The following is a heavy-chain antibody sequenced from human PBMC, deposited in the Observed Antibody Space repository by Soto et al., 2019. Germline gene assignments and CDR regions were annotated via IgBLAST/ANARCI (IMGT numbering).Heavy chain of an antibody. D-gene: IGHD6-13*01. Sequence: ASVKVSCKASGYTFTSYYMHWVRQAPGQGLEWMGRINPSDGSTSYAQKFQGRVTMTTDTSTSTAYMELRSLTYDDTAVYYCAREPPRATAGLNYFDPWGQGTLVTVSS. J-gene: IGHJ5*02. V-gene: IGHV1-46*01. CDR2: INPSDGST. CDR1: GYTFTSYY. CDR3: AREPPRATAGLNYFDP.